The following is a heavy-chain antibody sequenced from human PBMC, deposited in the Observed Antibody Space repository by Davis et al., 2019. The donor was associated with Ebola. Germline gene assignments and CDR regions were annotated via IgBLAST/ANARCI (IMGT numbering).Heavy chain of an antibody. V-gene: IGHV3-64*01. CDR1: GFTFSSYA. CDR2: ISSNGGST. J-gene: IGHJ4*02. D-gene: IGHD6-13*01. CDR3: ARAGGQQLNFDY. Sequence: GESLKISCAASGFTFSSYAMHWVRQAPGKGLEYVSAISSNGGSTYYANSVKGRFTISRDNSKNTLYLQMGSLRAEDMAVYYCARAGGQQLNFDYWGQRTLVTVSS.